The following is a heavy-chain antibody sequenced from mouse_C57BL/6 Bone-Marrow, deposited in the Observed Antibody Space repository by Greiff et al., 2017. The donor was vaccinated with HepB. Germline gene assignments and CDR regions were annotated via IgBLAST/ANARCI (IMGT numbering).Heavy chain of an antibody. CDR2: IWWDDDK. J-gene: IGHJ2*01. CDR3: ARIHYYGSSFPYYFDY. V-gene: IGHV8-8*01. Sequence: QVQLKESGPGILQPSQTLILTCSFSGFSLSTFGMGVGWIRQPSGKGLEWLAHIWWDDDKYYNPALKSRLTISKDTSKNQVFLKIANVDTADTATYYCARIHYYGSSFPYYFDYWGQGTTLTVSS. D-gene: IGHD1-1*01. CDR1: GFSLSTFGMG.